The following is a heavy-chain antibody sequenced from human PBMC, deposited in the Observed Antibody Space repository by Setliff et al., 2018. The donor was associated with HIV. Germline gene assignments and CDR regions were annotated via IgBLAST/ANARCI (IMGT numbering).Heavy chain of an antibody. J-gene: IGHJ4*02. D-gene: IGHD3-10*01. V-gene: IGHV3-74*01. CDR1: GFAFSDNW. CDR3: ATDYNRGAFWHL. CDR2: ISPDATIA. Sequence: GGSLRLSCTASGFAFSDNWIHWVRQVPGKGLVWVSHISPDATIAGSGDSVKGRFTMSRDNAKNTAYLHMYRLTVDDTCVYYCATDYNRGAFWHLWGQGTQVTVSS.